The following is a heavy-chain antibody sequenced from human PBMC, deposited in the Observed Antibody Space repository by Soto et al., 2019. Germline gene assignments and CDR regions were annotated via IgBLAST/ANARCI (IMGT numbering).Heavy chain of an antibody. J-gene: IGHJ1*01. CDR3: ARHRAPGPSSTVTTSMGFQH. CDR2: IYYSGST. V-gene: IGHV4-59*08. Sequence: SETLSLTCTVSGGSISSYYWSWIRQPPGKGLEWIGYIYYSGSTNYNPSLKSRVTISVDTSKNQFSLKLSSVTAADTAVYYCARHRAPGPSSTVTTSMGFQHWGQGTLLTVSS. CDR1: GGSISSYY. D-gene: IGHD4-17*01.